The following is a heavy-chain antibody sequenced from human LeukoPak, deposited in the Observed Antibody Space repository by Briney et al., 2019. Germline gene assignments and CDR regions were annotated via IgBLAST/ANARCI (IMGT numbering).Heavy chain of an antibody. D-gene: IGHD6-13*01. CDR1: GFTFSSYS. Sequence: WGSLRLSCAASGFTFSSYSMNWVRQAPGKGRKGVSSIISSSSYIYYADSVKGRFTISRDNAKNSLYLQMNSLRAEDTAVYYCARGAAAGSNWFEPWGQGTLVTVPS. CDR3: ARGAAAGSNWFEP. CDR2: IISSSSYI. V-gene: IGHV3-21*01. J-gene: IGHJ5*02.